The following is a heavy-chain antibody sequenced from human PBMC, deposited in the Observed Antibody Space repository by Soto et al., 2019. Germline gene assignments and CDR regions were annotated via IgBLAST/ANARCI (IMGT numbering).Heavy chain of an antibody. Sequence: SETLSLTCTVSGGSVSSDSYYWSWIRQPPGKGLEWIGYIYHDGSTNHNPSLKSRVTISVHTSKTQFSLKLSSVTAADTAVYYCAKKSEIAVPRYYFDLWGQGTLVTVSS. J-gene: IGHJ4*02. CDR2: IYHDGST. D-gene: IGHD2-21*01. CDR1: GGSVSSDSYY. V-gene: IGHV4-61*01. CDR3: AKKSEIAVPRYYFDL.